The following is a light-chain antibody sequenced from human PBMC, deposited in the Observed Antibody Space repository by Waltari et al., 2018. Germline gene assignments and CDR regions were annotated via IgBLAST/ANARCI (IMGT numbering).Light chain of an antibody. CDR1: QSLLHTDGYTY. Sequence: DIVMTQTPLSLPVTPGEPASISCRSSQSLLHTDGYTYLDWYLQKPGQSPQLLIYGGSNRASGVPDSFSGSGSGTDFTLKISKVKAEDVGVYYCMQHKALPWTFGQGTKVEIK. CDR2: GGS. CDR3: MQHKALPWT. V-gene: IGKV2-40*01. J-gene: IGKJ1*01.